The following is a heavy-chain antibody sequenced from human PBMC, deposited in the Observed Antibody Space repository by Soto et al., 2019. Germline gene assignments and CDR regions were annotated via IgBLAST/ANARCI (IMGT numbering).Heavy chain of an antibody. Sequence: EVQLVESGGGLVQPGGSLRLSCAASGFTFSSYWMSWVRQAPGKGLEWVANIKQDGSEKYYVDSVKGRFTISRDNAKNSLYLQMNSLRAEDTAVYYCARGAKNHQLLCFTCYYYYYMDVWGKGTTVTVSS. CDR1: GFTFSSYW. CDR3: ARGAKNHQLLCFTCYYYYYMDV. J-gene: IGHJ6*03. V-gene: IGHV3-7*01. D-gene: IGHD2-2*01. CDR2: IKQDGSEK.